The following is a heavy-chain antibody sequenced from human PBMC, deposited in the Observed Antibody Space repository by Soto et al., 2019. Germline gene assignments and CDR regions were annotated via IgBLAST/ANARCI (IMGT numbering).Heavy chain of an antibody. Sequence: SVKVSCKASEHTFTGYYLHWVRQAPVQGLEWMGWINPNGGGTIYAQKFQGRLTMTRDTSITTAYMELTRLRADDTAFYFCATSSDWSPLLDYWGQGTLVTVSS. CDR2: INPNGGGT. V-gene: IGHV1-2*02. CDR1: EHTFTGYY. CDR3: ATSSDWSPLLDY. J-gene: IGHJ4*02. D-gene: IGHD6-19*01.